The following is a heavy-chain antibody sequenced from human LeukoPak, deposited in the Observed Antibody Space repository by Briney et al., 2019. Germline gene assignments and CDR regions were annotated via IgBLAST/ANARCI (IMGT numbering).Heavy chain of an antibody. CDR2: ISGSGGST. Sequence: GGSLRLSCAASGFTFSSYAMSWVRQAPGKGLEWVSAISGSGGSTYYADSVKGRFTISRDNSKNTLYLQMNSLRAEDTAVYYCAKDMSMITFGGARYFDYWGQGTLVTVSS. V-gene: IGHV3-23*01. D-gene: IGHD3-16*01. CDR1: GFTFSSYA. CDR3: AKDMSMITFGGARYFDY. J-gene: IGHJ4*02.